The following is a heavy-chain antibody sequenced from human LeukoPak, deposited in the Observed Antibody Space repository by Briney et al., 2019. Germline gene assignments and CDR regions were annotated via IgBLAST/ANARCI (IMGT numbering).Heavy chain of an antibody. D-gene: IGHD2-15*01. CDR2: ISAYNGDT. V-gene: IGHV1-18*01. Sequence: VASVKVSCKASGYTFTSYGISWVRQAPGQGLEWMGWISAYNGDTNYAQKLQGRVTMTTDTSTSTAYMELRSLRSDDTAVYYCARCTGGGSCYGVRYWGQGTLVTVSS. J-gene: IGHJ4*02. CDR1: GYTFTSYG. CDR3: ARCTGGGSCYGVRY.